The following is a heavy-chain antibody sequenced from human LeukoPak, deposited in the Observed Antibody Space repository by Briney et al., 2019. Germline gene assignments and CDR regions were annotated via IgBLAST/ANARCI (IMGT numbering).Heavy chain of an antibody. V-gene: IGHV5-51*01. CDR1: GYGFTSYW. CDR3: ATQSYSYDSSGYIAFSY. CDR2: LYPGDSDT. Sequence: GESLKISCRGSGYGFTSYWIGWVRQMPGKGLEWMGILYPGDSDTRYSPSFQGQVTISADKSIRTAYLQWSSLKASDTAMYYCATQSYSYDSSGYIAFSYWGQGTLVTVSS. D-gene: IGHD3-22*01. J-gene: IGHJ4*02.